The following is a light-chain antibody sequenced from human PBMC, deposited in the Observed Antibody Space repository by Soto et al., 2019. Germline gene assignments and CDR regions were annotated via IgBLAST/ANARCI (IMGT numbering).Light chain of an antibody. V-gene: IGKV3-15*01. Sequence: EIVMTQSPGTLSVSPGEGATLSCMASQSVSSNLAWFQQKTGQVPRLLIHGTSTRATGIPARFSGSGSGTEFTLTSINLQYEDFAVSYCQQYNNWLAITFGQGKRLDIK. CDR1: QSVSSN. J-gene: IGKJ5*01. CDR2: GTS. CDR3: QQYNNWLAIT.